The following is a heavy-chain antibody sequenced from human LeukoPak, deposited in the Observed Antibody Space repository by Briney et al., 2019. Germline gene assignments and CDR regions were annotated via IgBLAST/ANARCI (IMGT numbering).Heavy chain of an antibody. D-gene: IGHD3-10*01. Sequence: GGSLRLSCAASGFTFSSYSMNWVRQAPGKGLEWVSSISSSSSYIYYADSVKGRFTISRDNAKNSLYLQMNSLRAEDTAVYYCARTGTLGNWFDPWGQGTLVTVSS. V-gene: IGHV3-21*01. CDR3: ARTGTLGNWFDP. CDR1: GFTFSSYS. J-gene: IGHJ5*02. CDR2: ISSSSSYI.